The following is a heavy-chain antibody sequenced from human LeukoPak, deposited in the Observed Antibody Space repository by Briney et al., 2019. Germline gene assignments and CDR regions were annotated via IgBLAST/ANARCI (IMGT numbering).Heavy chain of an antibody. Sequence: SETLSLTCTVSGGSISSSSYYWGWIRQPPGKGLEWIGSIYYSGSTYYNPSLKSRVTISVDTSKNQFSLKLSSVTAADTAVYYCARKYYDYVWGTPASWFDPWGQGTLVTVSS. D-gene: IGHD3-16*01. V-gene: IGHV4-39*01. CDR3: ARKYYDYVWGTPASWFDP. J-gene: IGHJ5*02. CDR2: IYYSGST. CDR1: GGSISSSSYY.